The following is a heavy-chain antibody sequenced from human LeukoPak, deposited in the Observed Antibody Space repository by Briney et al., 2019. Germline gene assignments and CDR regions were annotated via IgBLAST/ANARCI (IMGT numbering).Heavy chain of an antibody. Sequence: GGSLRLSCAASGFTFSSYAMSWVRQAPGKGLEWVSAISGNGGSTYYADSVKGRFSISRDNSKNTLYLQMNSLRAEDTAVYYCARGWEDIVVVPAAHDAFDIWGQGTMVTVSS. V-gene: IGHV3-23*01. D-gene: IGHD2-2*01. J-gene: IGHJ3*02. CDR1: GFTFSSYA. CDR3: ARGWEDIVVVPAAHDAFDI. CDR2: ISGNGGST.